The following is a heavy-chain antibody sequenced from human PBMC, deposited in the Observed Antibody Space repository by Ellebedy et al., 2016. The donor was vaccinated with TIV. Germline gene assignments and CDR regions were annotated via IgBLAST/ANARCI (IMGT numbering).Heavy chain of an antibody. CDR2: IYHSGST. V-gene: IGHV4-34*01. J-gene: IGHJ4*02. CDR3: AREGRDTAMGLDY. Sequence: MPSETLSLTCAVYGGSFSGYYWSWIRQPPGKGMEWIGEIYHSGSTNYNPSLKSRVTISVDTSKNQFSLKLSSVTAADTAVYFCAREGRDTAMGLDYWGQGTLVTVSS. CDR1: GGSFSGYY. D-gene: IGHD5-18*01.